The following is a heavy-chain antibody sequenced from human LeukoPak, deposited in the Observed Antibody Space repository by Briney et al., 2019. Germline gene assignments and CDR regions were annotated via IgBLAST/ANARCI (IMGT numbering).Heavy chain of an antibody. D-gene: IGHD3-22*01. J-gene: IGHJ4*02. CDR3: ATRWIPRYYYDSSGYYDY. Sequence: GASVKVSCKVSGYTLTELSMHWVRQAPGKGLEWMGGFDPEDGETIYAQKFQGRVTMTEDTSTDTAYMELSSLRSEDTAVYYCATRWIPRYYYDSSGYYDYWGQGTLVTVSS. CDR1: GYTLTELS. V-gene: IGHV1-24*01. CDR2: FDPEDGET.